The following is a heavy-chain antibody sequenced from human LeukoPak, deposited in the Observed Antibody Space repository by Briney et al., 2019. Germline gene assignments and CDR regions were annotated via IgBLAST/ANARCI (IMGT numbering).Heavy chain of an antibody. CDR2: IYHSGST. CDR1: GGSISSSNW. J-gene: IGHJ5*02. Sequence: SGTLSLTCTVSGGSISSSNWWSWVRQPPGKGLEWIGEIYHSGSTNYNPSLKSRVTISVGKSKNQFSLKLSSVTAADTAVYYCARYLAAANWFDPWGQGTLVTVSS. CDR3: ARYLAAANWFDP. V-gene: IGHV4-4*02. D-gene: IGHD6-13*01.